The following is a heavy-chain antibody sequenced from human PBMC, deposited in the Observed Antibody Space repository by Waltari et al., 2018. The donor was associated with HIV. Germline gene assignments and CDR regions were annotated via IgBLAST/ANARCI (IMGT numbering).Heavy chain of an antibody. Sequence: QVHLLQSGAEMKKPGASVRVSCQASGYSSSTHGISWVRQAPGQGLEWMGWINIYNGHTNYAQTVQGRVTMTTDTSASTAYMELRSLRFDDTAVYYCARRVLVVTSTGLFYYGLDVWGQGTTVTVSS. CDR2: INIYNGHT. J-gene: IGHJ6*01. V-gene: IGHV1-18*01. CDR3: ARRVLVVTSTGLFYYGLDV. CDR1: GYSSSTHG. D-gene: IGHD2-15*01.